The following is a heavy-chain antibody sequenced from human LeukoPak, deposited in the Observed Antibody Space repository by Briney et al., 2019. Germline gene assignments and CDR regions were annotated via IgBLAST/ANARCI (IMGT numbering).Heavy chain of an antibody. J-gene: IGHJ4*02. V-gene: IGHV4-59*08. D-gene: IGHD5-24*01. CDR3: ARQGLKGAKEWLQFGYFDY. CDR1: GGSISRYY. CDR2: IYYSGST. Sequence: SETLSLTCTVSGGSISRYYWSWIRQPPGKGLEWIGYIYYSGSTNYNPSLKSRVTISVDTSKNQFSLKLSSVTAADTAVYYCARQGLKGAKEWLQFGYFDYWGKGTLVTVSS.